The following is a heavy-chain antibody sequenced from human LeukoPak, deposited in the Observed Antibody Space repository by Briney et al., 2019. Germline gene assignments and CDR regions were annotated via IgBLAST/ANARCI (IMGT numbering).Heavy chain of an antibody. V-gene: IGHV3-21*01. CDR3: ARDGRPSPL. CDR2: VSSSSSYI. J-gene: IGHJ4*02. CDR1: GFTFSSYN. Sequence: GGSLRLSCAASGFTFSSYNMNWVRQAPGKGLEWVSAVSSSSSYIYYADSVKGRFTISRDNAQNSLFLQMSSLRAEDTAVYYCARDGRPSPLWGQGTLVTVSS. D-gene: IGHD1-26*01.